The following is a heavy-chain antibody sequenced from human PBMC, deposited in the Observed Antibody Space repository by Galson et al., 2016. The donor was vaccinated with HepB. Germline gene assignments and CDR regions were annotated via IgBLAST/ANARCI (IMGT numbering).Heavy chain of an antibody. Sequence: SLRLSCAASGFTFGNYAMHWVRQAPGKGPEWVSGIYWNSGNIGYADSVKGRFTISRDNAKSSLYLQMSGLRPNDTAFYYCATTRLLDNWGQGILVTVSS. CDR1: GFTFGNYA. J-gene: IGHJ4*02. CDR3: ATTRLLDN. D-gene: IGHD1-14*01. V-gene: IGHV3-9*01. CDR2: IYWNSGNI.